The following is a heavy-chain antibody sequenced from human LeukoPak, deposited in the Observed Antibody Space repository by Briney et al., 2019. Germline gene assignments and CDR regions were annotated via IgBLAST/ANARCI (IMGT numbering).Heavy chain of an antibody. Sequence: PGGSLRLSCAASGFTFSDYSMNWVRQAPGKGLEWVSSISSSSSYIYYADSVKGRFTISRDNAKNSLYLQMNSLRAEDTAVYYCARVAAAANPTTYYYMDVWGKGTTVTVSS. CDR3: ARVAAAANPTTYYYMDV. CDR1: GFTFSDYS. CDR2: ISSSSSYI. J-gene: IGHJ6*03. D-gene: IGHD6-13*01. V-gene: IGHV3-21*01.